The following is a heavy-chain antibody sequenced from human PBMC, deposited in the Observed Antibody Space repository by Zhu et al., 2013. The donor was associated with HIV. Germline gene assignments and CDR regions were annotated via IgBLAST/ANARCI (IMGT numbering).Heavy chain of an antibody. J-gene: IGHJ4*02. CDR3: ARDYYDSSGYYFFDY. Sequence: QMKMVQSGDEVKRPGSSMKVSCKASVGSFGSFGISWVRQVPGQGLEWMGGITPAFRSSKYAEKFQGRVTITADKSTSTAYMELSSLRSEDTAVYYCARDYYDSSGYYFFDYWGQGTLVTVS. D-gene: IGHD3-22*01. V-gene: IGHV1-69*06. CDR1: VGSFGSFG. CDR2: ITPAFRSS.